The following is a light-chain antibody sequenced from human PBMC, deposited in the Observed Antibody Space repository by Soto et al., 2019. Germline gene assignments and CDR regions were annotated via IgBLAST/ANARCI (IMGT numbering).Light chain of an antibody. CDR3: QQYNNWPRT. J-gene: IGKJ1*01. V-gene: IGKV3-15*01. CDR2: GAS. Sequence: EIVMTQSPATLSVSPGARATLSCRASQSVSSNLAWYQQKPGQAPSLLIYGASTRATGIPARFSGSGSGTEGTLTISSLQSEDCAVYYCQQYNNWPRTFGQGTKVDIK. CDR1: QSVSSN.